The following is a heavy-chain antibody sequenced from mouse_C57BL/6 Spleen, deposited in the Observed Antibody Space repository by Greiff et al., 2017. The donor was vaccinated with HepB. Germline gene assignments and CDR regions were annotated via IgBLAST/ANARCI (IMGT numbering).Heavy chain of an antibody. CDR3: ARVLLRSPYYFDY. V-gene: IGHV1-81*01. D-gene: IGHD1-1*01. CDR2: IYPRRGNT. Sequence: QVQLQQSGAELARPGASVKLSCKASGYTFTSYGISWVKQRTGQGLEWIGEIYPRRGNTYYNEKFKGKATLTADKSSSTAYMELRSLTSEDSAVYFCARVLLRSPYYFDYWGQGTTLTVSS. CDR1: GYTFTSYG. J-gene: IGHJ2*01.